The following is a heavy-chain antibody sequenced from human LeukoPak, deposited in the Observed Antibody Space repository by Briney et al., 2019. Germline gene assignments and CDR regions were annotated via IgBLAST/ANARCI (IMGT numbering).Heavy chain of an antibody. Sequence: ASVKVPCKASGYTFTSYDINWVRQATGQGLEWMGWMNPNSGNTGYAQKFQGRVTMTRNTSISTAYMELSSLRSEDTAVYYCARGYPSHDDVDTDNWFDPWGQGTLVTVSS. CDR1: GYTFTSYD. J-gene: IGHJ5*02. V-gene: IGHV1-8*01. D-gene: IGHD5-18*01. CDR3: ARGYPSHDDVDTDNWFDP. CDR2: MNPNSGNT.